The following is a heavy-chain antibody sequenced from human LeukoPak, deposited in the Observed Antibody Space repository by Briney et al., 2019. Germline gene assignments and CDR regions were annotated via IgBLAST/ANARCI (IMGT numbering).Heavy chain of an antibody. CDR1: GVSITSSTYF. V-gene: IGHV4-61*02. CDR3: ARDSQGNPTLDAFDI. Sequence: SETLSLTCSVSGVSITSSTYFWSWIRQPAGKALEWIGRMDFSGSTNYNPSLRSRVTLSLDTSKNQFSLKLSSVTAADTAVYYCARDSQGNPTLDAFDIWGQGTMVTVSS. D-gene: IGHD1-14*01. J-gene: IGHJ3*02. CDR2: MDFSGST.